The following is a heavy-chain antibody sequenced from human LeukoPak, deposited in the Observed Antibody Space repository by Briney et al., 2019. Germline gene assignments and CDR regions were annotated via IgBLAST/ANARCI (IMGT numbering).Heavy chain of an antibody. D-gene: IGHD2-15*01. J-gene: IGHJ4*02. CDR1: GFTFSTHA. Sequence: GGSLRLSCAASGFTFSTHAMSWVRQAPGKGLEWVSAINEGGGNTYYVDSVRGRFTISRDNSKNTLYLQMNSLRAEDTAVYYCANTRDSCTDISCYFLWGQGTLVTVSS. V-gene: IGHV3-23*01. CDR3: ANTRDSCTDISCYFL. CDR2: INEGGGNT.